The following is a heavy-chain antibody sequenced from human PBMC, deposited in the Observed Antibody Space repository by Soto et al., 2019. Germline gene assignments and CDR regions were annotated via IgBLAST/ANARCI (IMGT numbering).Heavy chain of an antibody. V-gene: IGHV3-30*18. J-gene: IGHJ6*02. CDR1: GFTFSSYG. CDR3: AKDSTYGDYVFSVYGMDV. CDR2: ISYDGSNK. D-gene: IGHD4-17*01. Sequence: PGGSLRLSCAASGFTFSSYGMHWVRQAPGKGLEWVAVISYDGSNKYYADSVKGRFTISRDNSKNTLYLQMNSLRAEDTAVYYCAKDSTYGDYVFSVYGMDVWGQGTTVTVSS.